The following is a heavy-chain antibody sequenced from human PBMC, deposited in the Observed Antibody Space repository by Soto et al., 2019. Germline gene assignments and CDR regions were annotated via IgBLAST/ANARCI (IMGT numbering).Heavy chain of an antibody. Sequence: PAGALRLSCAASGFTFSSYELNWFRQAPGKGLEWVSYISSSGSTIYYADSVKGRFTISRDNAKNSLYLQMNRLRAEDTAVYYWGASAASYSLEYWGHGTLVTVPQ. J-gene: IGHJ4*01. V-gene: IGHV3-48*03. CDR1: GFTFSSYE. D-gene: IGHD6-13*01. CDR2: ISSSGSTI. CDR3: GASAASYSLEY.